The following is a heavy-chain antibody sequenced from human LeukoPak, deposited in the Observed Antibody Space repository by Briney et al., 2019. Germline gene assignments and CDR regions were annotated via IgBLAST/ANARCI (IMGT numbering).Heavy chain of an antibody. V-gene: IGHV3-48*03. CDR2: ISSSGSTI. CDR1: GFTFSSYE. CDR3: ARNHYYVPGSSDT. D-gene: IGHD3-10*01. Sequence: PGGSLRLSCAASGFTFSSYEMNWVRQAPGKGLEWVSYISSSGSTIYYADSVKGRFTISRDNAKNSLYLQMNSLRGEDTAVYYRARNHYYVPGSSDTWGQGTIVTVSS. J-gene: IGHJ3*01.